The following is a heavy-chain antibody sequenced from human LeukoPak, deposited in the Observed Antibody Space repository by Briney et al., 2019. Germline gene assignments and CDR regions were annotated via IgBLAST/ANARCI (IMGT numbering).Heavy chain of an antibody. D-gene: IGHD3/OR15-3a*01. J-gene: IGHJ4*02. Sequence: GGSLRLSCAPSGFTFSSYGMHWVRQAPGKGLEWVAVIWYDGSNKYYADSVKGRFTISRDNSKNTLYLQMNSLRAEDTAVYYCAKDRNPAIFGLSADYWGQGTLVTVSS. CDR3: AKDRNPAIFGLSADY. CDR1: GFTFSSYG. CDR2: IWYDGSNK. V-gene: IGHV3-33*06.